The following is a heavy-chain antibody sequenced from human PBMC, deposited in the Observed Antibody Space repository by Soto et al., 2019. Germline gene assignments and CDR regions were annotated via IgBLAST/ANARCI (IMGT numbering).Heavy chain of an antibody. V-gene: IGHV1-8*01. CDR2: MNPNSGNT. CDR3: XXXXXXSSWYYYHYYGMDV. D-gene: IGHD6-13*01. Sequence: QVQLVQSGAEVKKPGASVKVSCKASGYTFTSYDINWVRQATGQGLEWMGWMNPNSGNTGYAQKFQGRVTMTRNTXXXXXXXXXXXXXXXXXXXYYXXXXXXXSSWYYYHYYGMDVWGQGTTVTVSS. CDR1: GYTFTSYD. J-gene: IGHJ6*02.